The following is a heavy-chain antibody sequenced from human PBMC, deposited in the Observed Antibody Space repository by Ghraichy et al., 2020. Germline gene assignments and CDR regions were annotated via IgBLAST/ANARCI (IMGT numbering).Heavy chain of an antibody. V-gene: IGHV3-48*02. CDR2: ISSSSTTI. J-gene: IGHJ4*02. Sequence: GGSLRLSCAASGFTFSSYSMNWVRQAPGKGLVWVSYISSSSTTIYYADSVKGRFTISRDNAKNSLYLQMNSLRDEDTAVYYCAREIGIRNIVVVVAATSRPFDYWGQGTLVTVSS. D-gene: IGHD2-15*01. CDR1: GFTFSSYS. CDR3: AREIGIRNIVVVVAATSRPFDY.